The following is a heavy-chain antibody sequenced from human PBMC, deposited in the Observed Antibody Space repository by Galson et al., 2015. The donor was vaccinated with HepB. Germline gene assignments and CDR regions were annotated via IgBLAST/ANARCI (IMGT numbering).Heavy chain of an antibody. CDR2: LSSTTSTM. CDR1: GFTFSNYN. Sequence: SLRLSCAASGFTFSNYNMNWVRQAPGKGLEWGSYLSSTTSTMYYADSVEGRFTISRDNVKNSLYLHMTSLRAEDTAVYYCARDLGPFCSTTRCRAYYFDSWGQGTLVTVSS. V-gene: IGHV3-48*04. CDR3: ARDLGPFCSTTRCRAYYFDS. J-gene: IGHJ4*02. D-gene: IGHD2/OR15-2a*01.